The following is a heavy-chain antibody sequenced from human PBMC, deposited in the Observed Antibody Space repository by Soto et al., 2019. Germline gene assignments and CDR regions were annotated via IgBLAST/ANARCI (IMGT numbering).Heavy chain of an antibody. CDR3: AKDSGRGSADYFFDY. CDR2: ISFDGGDK. J-gene: IGHJ4*02. D-gene: IGHD3-10*01. CDR1: GFTFSNYG. V-gene: IGHV3-30*18. Sequence: QVQLVESGGGVVQPGRSLRLSCAASGFTFSNYGMHWVRRDPGKGLEWVAVISFDGGDKKSADSVKGRFTISRDNYKNTLYLQMNSLRAEDTAVYYCAKDSGRGSADYFFDYWGRGTLVTVYS.